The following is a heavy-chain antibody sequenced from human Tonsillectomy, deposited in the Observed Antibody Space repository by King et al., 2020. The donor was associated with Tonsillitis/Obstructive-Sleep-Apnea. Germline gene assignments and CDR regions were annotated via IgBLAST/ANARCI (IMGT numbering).Heavy chain of an antibody. Sequence: QLVQSGGGLVQPGGSLRLSCTTSGFTFTNYAMSWVRQAPGKGLEWVSGISASGYTTYYSDSVKGRFTISRDTSKNTLYLQMNSLRAEDTAVYYCAKGGVIVVDLVDYWGQGTLVTVSS. V-gene: IGHV3-23*04. CDR1: GFTFTNYA. CDR2: ISASGYTT. J-gene: IGHJ4*02. D-gene: IGHD2-21*01. CDR3: AKGGVIVVDLVDY.